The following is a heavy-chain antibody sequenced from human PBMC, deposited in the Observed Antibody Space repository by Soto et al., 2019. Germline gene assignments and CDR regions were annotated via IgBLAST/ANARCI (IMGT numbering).Heavy chain of an antibody. J-gene: IGHJ5*02. CDR1: GGSITSSGFW. CDR3: AKRAYGDPFDP. CDR2: IYDTGNT. Sequence: HLQLQESGPGLVKSSETLSLTCAVSGGSITSSGFWWSWIRQPPGKGLEWIATIYDTGNTFYNPYLRSRVTISADTSRNQFALNLISVTAADTAVYYCAKRAYGDPFDPWGQGTLVTVSS. V-gene: IGHV4-39*01. D-gene: IGHD4-17*01.